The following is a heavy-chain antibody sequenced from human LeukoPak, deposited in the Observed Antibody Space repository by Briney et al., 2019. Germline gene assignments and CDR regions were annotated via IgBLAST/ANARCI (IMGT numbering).Heavy chain of an antibody. CDR1: GFTFSSYA. CDR3: ARWRSSGSYDY. CDR2: ISGSGGST. Sequence: GGSLRLSCAASGFTFSSYAMSWVRQAPGKGLEWVSAISGSGGSTYYGDSVKGRFTISRDNCKNTLYLQMNSLRAEDTAVYYCARWRSSGSYDYWGQGTLVTVSS. V-gene: IGHV3-23*01. J-gene: IGHJ4*02. D-gene: IGHD3-10*01.